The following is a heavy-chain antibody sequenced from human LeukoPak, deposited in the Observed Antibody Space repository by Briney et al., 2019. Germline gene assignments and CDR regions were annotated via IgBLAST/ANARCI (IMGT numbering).Heavy chain of an antibody. Sequence: SETLSLTCSVSGGSISSSDYYWGWIRQPPGKGLEWIGSINYSGSTYYNPSLKSRFTISVDTSKNQFSLKRSSVTAADTAVYYCARQRYCTDGVCYIGGFDYWGQGTLVTVSS. J-gene: IGHJ4*02. CDR3: ARQRYCTDGVCYIGGFDY. CDR2: INYSGST. D-gene: IGHD2-8*01. V-gene: IGHV4-39*01. CDR1: GGSISSSDYY.